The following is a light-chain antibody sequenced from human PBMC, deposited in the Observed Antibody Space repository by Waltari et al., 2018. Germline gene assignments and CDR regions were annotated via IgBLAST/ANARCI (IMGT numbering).Light chain of an antibody. Sequence: QSALTQPRSVSGSPGQSVTLSCTGTSSYIGGYKYVSWYQQHPGKAPKLVIYDVDKRPSGVPGRFSGSKAGNTASLTISGLQTDDDADYYCCSYAGRYTSVFGRGTRVTVL. CDR2: DVD. J-gene: IGLJ2*01. CDR3: CSYAGRYTSV. V-gene: IGLV2-11*01. CDR1: SSYIGGYKY.